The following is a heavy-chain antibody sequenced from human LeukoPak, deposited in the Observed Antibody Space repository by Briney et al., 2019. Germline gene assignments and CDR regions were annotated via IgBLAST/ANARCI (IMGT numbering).Heavy chain of an antibody. Sequence: SETLSLTCAVNGGSLSGYYWSWIRQPPGKGLEWIGYIYYSGSTTYNPSLKSRVTISVDTSKNQFSLKLSSVTAADTAVYYCARVHGDYYFYYYYMDVWGKGTTVTVSS. CDR3: ARVHGDYYFYYYYMDV. V-gene: IGHV4-59*01. CDR2: IYYSGST. CDR1: GGSLSGYY. J-gene: IGHJ6*03. D-gene: IGHD4-17*01.